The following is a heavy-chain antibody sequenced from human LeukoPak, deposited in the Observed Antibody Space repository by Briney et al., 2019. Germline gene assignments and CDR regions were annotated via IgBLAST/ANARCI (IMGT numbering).Heavy chain of an antibody. CDR2: ISGSGGST. D-gene: IGHD5-24*01. V-gene: IGHV3-23*01. Sequence: GGSLRLSCAASGFTFSSYAMSWARQAPGKGLEGVSAISGSGGSTYYADSVKGRFTISRDNSKNTLYLQMNSLRAEDTAVYYCAKDLLEMATHAGYYFDYWGQGTLVTVSS. CDR3: AKDLLEMATHAGYYFDY. CDR1: GFTFSSYA. J-gene: IGHJ4*02.